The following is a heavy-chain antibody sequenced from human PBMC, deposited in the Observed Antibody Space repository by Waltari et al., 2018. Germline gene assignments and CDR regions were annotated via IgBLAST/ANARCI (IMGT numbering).Heavy chain of an antibody. Sequence: QVQLVQSGAELKKPGASVRVSCKASRYTLINYGISWIRQAPGQGLEWMGWISAYSGDTRYAQTLQDRITMTTDTPTSTAYMELRSLRSDDTAIYYCTRERDFGVIIVFGYWGQGTPVTVSS. D-gene: IGHD3-3*01. CDR1: RYTLINYG. CDR2: ISAYSGDT. J-gene: IGHJ4*02. V-gene: IGHV1-18*04. CDR3: TRERDFGVIIVFGY.